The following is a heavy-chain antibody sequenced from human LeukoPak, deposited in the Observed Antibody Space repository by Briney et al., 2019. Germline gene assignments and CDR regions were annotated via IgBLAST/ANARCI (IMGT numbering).Heavy chain of an antibody. CDR3: TRDAAASFDY. D-gene: IGHD6-25*01. J-gene: IGHJ4*02. V-gene: IGHV3-30-3*01. CDR2: ISYDGSNK. Sequence: GGSLRLSCAPSGFTFNDYAMHWVRQAPGKGPEWVAVISYDGSNKYYADSVQGRFTISRDNSKNMLYLQMDSLRVEDTAVYYCTRDAAASFDYWGQGTLVTVSS. CDR1: GFTFNDYA.